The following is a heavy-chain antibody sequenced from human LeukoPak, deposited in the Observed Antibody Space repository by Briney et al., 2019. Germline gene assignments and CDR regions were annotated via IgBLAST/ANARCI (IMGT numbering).Heavy chain of an antibody. CDR3: ARPSGAIMGAPLDF. Sequence: GKSLKISCKGSGYNFPNYWIGWVRQMSGKGLEWMGIMYPGDSETRYSPSFQGQVTISADKSISTAYLQWSSLKASDTAMYYCARPSGAIMGAPLDFWGQGTLVTVSS. CDR1: GYNFPNYW. D-gene: IGHD1-26*01. J-gene: IGHJ4*02. V-gene: IGHV5-51*01. CDR2: MYPGDSET.